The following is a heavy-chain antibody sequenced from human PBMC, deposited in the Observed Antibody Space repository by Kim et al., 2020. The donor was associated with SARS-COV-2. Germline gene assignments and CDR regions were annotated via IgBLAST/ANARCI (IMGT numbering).Heavy chain of an antibody. CDR2: IYSGGST. V-gene: IGHV3-53*01. D-gene: IGHD1-20*01. CDR1: GFTVSSNY. CDR3: ARDRAYNWNDANYYGMDV. Sequence: GGSLRLSCAASGFTVSSNYMSWVRQAPGKGLEWVSVIYSGGSTYYADSVKGRFTISRDNSKNTLYLQMNSLRAEDTAVYYCARDRAYNWNDANYYGMDVWGQGTTVTVSS. J-gene: IGHJ6*02.